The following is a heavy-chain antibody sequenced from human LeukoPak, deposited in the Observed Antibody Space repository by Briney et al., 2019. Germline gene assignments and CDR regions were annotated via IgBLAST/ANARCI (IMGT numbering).Heavy chain of an antibody. CDR3: ARNPGVRWLLLEYGMDV. CDR1: GYTFTGYY. D-gene: IGHD5-24*01. Sequence: GASVKVSCKASGYTFTGYYMHWVRQAPGQGLEWMGIINPSGGSTSYAQKFQGRVTMTRDTSTSTVYMELSSLRSEDTAVYYCARNPGVRWLLLEYGMDVWGQGTTVTVSS. J-gene: IGHJ6*02. V-gene: IGHV1-46*01. CDR2: INPSGGST.